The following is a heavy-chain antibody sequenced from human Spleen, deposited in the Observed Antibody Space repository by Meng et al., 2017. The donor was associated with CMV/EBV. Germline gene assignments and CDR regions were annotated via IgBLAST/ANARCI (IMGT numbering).Heavy chain of an antibody. CDR1: GFTFSSYA. CDR3: AKVRDSSGWYKNYHYGVDV. Sequence: GESLKISCAASGFTFSSYAMHWVRQAPGKGLEWMAFIRFDGSYKSYADSVKGRFAISRDNSKNTLYLQMNSVRGEDMAIYYCAKVRDSSGWYKNYHYGVDVWGQGTTVTVSS. CDR2: IRFDGSYK. V-gene: IGHV3-30*02. D-gene: IGHD6-19*01. J-gene: IGHJ6*02.